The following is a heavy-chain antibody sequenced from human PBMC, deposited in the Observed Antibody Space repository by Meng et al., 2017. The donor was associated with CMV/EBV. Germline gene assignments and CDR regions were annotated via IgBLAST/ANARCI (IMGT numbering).Heavy chain of an antibody. D-gene: IGHD3-22*01. Sequence: ASVKVSCKASGYTFTGYDMHWVRQAPGQGLEWMGWINPNSGGTNYAQKFQGRVTMTRDTSMSTAYMELSRLRSDDTAVYYCASMRVDQAASKDYWGQGTLVTVSS. CDR2: INPNSGGT. J-gene: IGHJ4*02. CDR3: ASMRVDQAASKDY. V-gene: IGHV1-2*02. CDR1: GYTFTGYD.